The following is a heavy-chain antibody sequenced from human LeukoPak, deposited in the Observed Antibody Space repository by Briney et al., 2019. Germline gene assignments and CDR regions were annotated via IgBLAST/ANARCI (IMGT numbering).Heavy chain of an antibody. CDR2: INPSGGST. Sequence: ASVKVSCKASGYTFNGYYIHWVRQAPGQGLEWMGIINPSGGSTSYAQKFQGRVTMTRDMSTSTVYMELNSLRSEDTAVYYCARAWEAVAGNYGVIDYWGQGTLVTVSS. V-gene: IGHV1-46*02. D-gene: IGHD1-7*01. J-gene: IGHJ4*02. CDR3: ARAWEAVAGNYGVIDY. CDR1: GYTFNGYY.